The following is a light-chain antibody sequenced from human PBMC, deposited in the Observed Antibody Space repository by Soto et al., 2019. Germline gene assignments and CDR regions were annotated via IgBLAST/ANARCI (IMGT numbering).Light chain of an antibody. CDR1: QSVSSY. CDR2: DAS. CDR3: QQRSNPLT. Sequence: EILVTESPATLSFSKGERATLSCRASQSVSSYLAWYQQKPGQAPRLLIYDASNRATGIPARFSGSGSGTDFTLTISSLEPEDFAVYYCQQRSNPLTFGGGTKVDIK. V-gene: IGKV3-11*01. J-gene: IGKJ4*01.